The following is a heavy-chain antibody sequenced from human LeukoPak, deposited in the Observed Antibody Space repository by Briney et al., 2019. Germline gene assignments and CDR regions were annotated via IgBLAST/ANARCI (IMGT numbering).Heavy chain of an antibody. Sequence: SETLSLTCTVSGGSISSYYWSWIRQPPGKGLEWIGEINHSGSTNYNPSLKSRVTISVDTSENQFSLKLSSVTAADTAVYYCARAQQWLVPIFDYWGQGTLVTVSS. CDR3: ARAQQWLVPIFDY. CDR2: INHSGST. D-gene: IGHD6-19*01. CDR1: GGSISSYY. V-gene: IGHV4-34*01. J-gene: IGHJ4*02.